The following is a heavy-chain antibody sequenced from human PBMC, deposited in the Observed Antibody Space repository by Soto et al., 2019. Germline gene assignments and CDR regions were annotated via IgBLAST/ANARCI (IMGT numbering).Heavy chain of an antibody. Sequence: ASVKVSCKASGYTFTGYYMHWVRQAPGQGLEWMGWINPNSGGTNYAQKFQGRVTMTRDTSISTAYMELSRLRSDDTAVYYCARDRGYGDYVTGFPDYWGQGTLVTVSP. J-gene: IGHJ4*02. CDR2: INPNSGGT. D-gene: IGHD4-17*01. CDR3: ARDRGYGDYVTGFPDY. CDR1: GYTFTGYY. V-gene: IGHV1-2*02.